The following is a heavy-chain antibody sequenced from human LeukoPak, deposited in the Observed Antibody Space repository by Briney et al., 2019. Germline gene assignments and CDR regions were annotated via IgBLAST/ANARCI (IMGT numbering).Heavy chain of an antibody. CDR1: GFIFSSYA. Sequence: GGSLRLSCAASGFIFSSYAMSWVRQVPGKGLEWVSAISGSGRSTYYADSVKGRFTISRDISKNTLYLLMNSLRAEDTAVYYCATRYGYFASWGQGTLVTVSS. V-gene: IGHV3-23*01. J-gene: IGHJ4*02. CDR2: ISGSGRST. CDR3: ATRYGYFAS. D-gene: IGHD5-18*01.